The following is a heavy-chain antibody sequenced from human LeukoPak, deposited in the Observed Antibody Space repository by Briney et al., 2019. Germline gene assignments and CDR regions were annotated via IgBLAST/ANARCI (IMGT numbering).Heavy chain of an antibody. J-gene: IGHJ4*02. Sequence: GGSLRLSCAASGFTFSDYYMGWIRQAPGKGLEWVSYISSSSSYTNYADSVKGRFTISRDNAKNSLYLQMNSLRAEDTAVYYCASSTEAQAAGTSQFDYWGQGTLVTVSS. V-gene: IGHV3-11*06. CDR2: ISSSSSYT. D-gene: IGHD6-13*01. CDR1: GFTFSDYY. CDR3: ASSTEAQAAGTSQFDY.